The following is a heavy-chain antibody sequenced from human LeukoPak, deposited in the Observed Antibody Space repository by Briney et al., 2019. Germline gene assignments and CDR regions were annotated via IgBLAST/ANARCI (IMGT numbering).Heavy chain of an antibody. CDR1: GVSISTYY. CDR2: IYISGNT. CDR3: ARMHYYGSGLDY. J-gene: IGHJ4*02. V-gene: IGHV4-4*07. Sequence: PSETLSLTCTVSGVSISTYYWSWVRQPAGKGLEWIGRIYISGNTNYNPSFKSRVTMSLDTSKNQMSLKLKSVTAADTAVYYCARMHYYGSGLDYWGQGTLVTVSS. D-gene: IGHD3-10*01.